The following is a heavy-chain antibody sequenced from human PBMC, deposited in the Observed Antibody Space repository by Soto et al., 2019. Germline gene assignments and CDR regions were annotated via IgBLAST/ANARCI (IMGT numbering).Heavy chain of an antibody. V-gene: IGHV6-1*01. D-gene: IGHD3-10*01. Sequence: SQTLSLTCDISGDSVSNNSATWNWIRQSPSRGLEWLGRTYSRAKWYHDYAASVNGRITINPDTSKNQFSLHLNSVTPEDTAVYFCARAPYYYPWGSSSRYNWFAPWGQGTLVTVSS. CDR1: GDSVSNNSAT. CDR3: ARAPYYYPWGSSSRYNWFAP. J-gene: IGHJ5*02. CDR2: TYSRAKWYH.